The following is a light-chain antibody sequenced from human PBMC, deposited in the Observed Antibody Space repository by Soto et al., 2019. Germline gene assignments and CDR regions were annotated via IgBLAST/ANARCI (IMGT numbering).Light chain of an antibody. CDR2: LKNDGSH. J-gene: IGLJ2*01. Sequence: QSVLTQSPSASASLGASVRLTCTLSSGHSSYAIAWHQKQPGKSPRYLMDLKNDGSHTKGDGIPDRFSGSSSGAGRSLIISSLQSEDEADYYCQTWGTGFQVFGGGTKLTVL. CDR1: SGHSSYA. CDR3: QTWGTGFQV. V-gene: IGLV4-69*01.